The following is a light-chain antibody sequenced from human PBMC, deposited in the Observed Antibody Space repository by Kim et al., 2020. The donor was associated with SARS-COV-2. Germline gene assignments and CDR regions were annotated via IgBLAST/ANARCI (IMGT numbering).Light chain of an antibody. Sequence: APGKTARITCGGNNIGSKSVLWYQQKPGQAPVLVIYYDSDRPSGIPERFSGSNSGNTATLTISRVEAGDEADYYCQVWDSSSDPGVFGGGTQLTVL. J-gene: IGLJ2*01. V-gene: IGLV3-21*04. CDR2: YDS. CDR3: QVWDSSSDPGV. CDR1: NIGSKS.